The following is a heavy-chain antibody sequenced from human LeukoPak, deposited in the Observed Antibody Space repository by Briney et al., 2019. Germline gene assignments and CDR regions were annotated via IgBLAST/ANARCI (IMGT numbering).Heavy chain of an antibody. V-gene: IGHV1-69*04. J-gene: IGHJ3*02. Sequence: ASVKVSCKASGGTFSSYAISWVRQAPGQGLEWVGRIIPILGIANYAQKFQGRVTITADKSTSTAYMELSSLRSEDTAVYYCARDLYYDSSGYPDAFDTWGQGTMVTVSS. CDR3: ARDLYYDSSGYPDAFDT. D-gene: IGHD3-22*01. CDR1: GGTFSSYA. CDR2: IIPILGIA.